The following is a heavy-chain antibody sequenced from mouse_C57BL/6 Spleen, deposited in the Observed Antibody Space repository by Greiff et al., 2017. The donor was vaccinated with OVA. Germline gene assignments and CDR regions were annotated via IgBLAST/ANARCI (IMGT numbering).Heavy chain of an antibody. Sequence: VMLVESGAELVRPGTSVKVSCKASGYAFTNYLIEWVKQRPGQGLEWIGVINPGSGGTNYNEKFKGKATLTADKSSSTAYMQLSSLTSEDSAVSFCARSYGYDGFDYWGQGTTLTVSS. V-gene: IGHV1-54*01. D-gene: IGHD2-2*01. CDR1: GYAFTNYL. J-gene: IGHJ2*01. CDR3: ARSYGYDGFDY. CDR2: INPGSGGT.